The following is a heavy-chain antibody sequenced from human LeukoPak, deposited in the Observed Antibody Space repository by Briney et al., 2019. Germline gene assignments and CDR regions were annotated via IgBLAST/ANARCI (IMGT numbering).Heavy chain of an antibody. CDR1: GFTFSSYW. CDR3: TRAGRSDHSGSFF. D-gene: IGHD1-26*01. V-gene: IGHV3-74*01. CDR2: ISGDESSI. J-gene: IGHJ4*02. Sequence: GGSLRLSCAASGFTFSSYWMHWVRQAPGKGLVWVSRISGDESSISYADSVKGRFTISRDNAKNTLYLRMNSLRAEDTAVYYCTRAGRSDHSGSFFWGQGTLVTVSS.